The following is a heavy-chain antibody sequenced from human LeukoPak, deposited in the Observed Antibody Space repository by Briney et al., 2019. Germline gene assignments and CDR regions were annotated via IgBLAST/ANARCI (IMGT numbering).Heavy chain of an antibody. D-gene: IGHD3-22*01. J-gene: IGHJ4*02. CDR3: ARHPYYYDSSGSVLLVDLDS. V-gene: IGHV4-39*01. CDR1: GGSITSTSYY. CDR2: ISYSGTI. Sequence: SETLSLTCTVSGGSITSTSYYWGWIRQPPGKGLEWIGTISYSGTIYYNPSLKSRVTISADMSKNQFSLKLRSVTAADTAIYYCARHPYYYDSSGSVLLVDLDSWGQGTLVTVSS.